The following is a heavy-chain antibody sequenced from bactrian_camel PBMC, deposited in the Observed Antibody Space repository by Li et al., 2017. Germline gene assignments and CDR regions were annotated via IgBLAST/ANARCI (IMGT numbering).Heavy chain of an antibody. CDR2: IDTDGIT. D-gene: IGHD2*01. CDR3: AAQGGGDRSGGMWFRGIYYGY. J-gene: IGHJ4*01. CDR1: GFTYSTYC. V-gene: IGHV3S55*01. Sequence: HVQLVESGGGSVQAGGSLRLSCAASGFTYSTYCMAWFRQAPGKEREGVAAIDTDGITTYADSVKGRFTISRDNAANTLYLQMNSLKPEDTAMYYCAAQGGGDRSGGMWFRGIYYGYWGQGTQVTVS.